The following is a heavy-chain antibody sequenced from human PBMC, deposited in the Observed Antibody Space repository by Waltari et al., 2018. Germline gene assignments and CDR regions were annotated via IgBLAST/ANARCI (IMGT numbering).Heavy chain of an antibody. J-gene: IGHJ3*02. Sequence: EVQLLESGGGLVQPGGSLRLSCAASGFTFSSYAMSWVCQAPGKGLEWVSAISGSGGSTYYADSVKGRFTISRDNSKNTLYLQMNSLRAEDTAVYYCAIDWVTMIVVVTDAFDIWGQGTMVTVSS. CDR1: GFTFSSYA. CDR2: ISGSGGST. CDR3: AIDWVTMIVVVTDAFDI. V-gene: IGHV3-23*01. D-gene: IGHD3-22*01.